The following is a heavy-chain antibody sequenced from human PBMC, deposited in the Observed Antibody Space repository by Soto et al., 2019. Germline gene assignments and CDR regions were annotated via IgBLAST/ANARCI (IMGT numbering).Heavy chain of an antibody. CDR1: GGSVSSGSYY. D-gene: IGHD3-22*01. Sequence: PSETLSLSCTVSGGSVSSGSYYWSWIRQPPGKGLEWIGYIYYSGSTNYNPSLKSRVTISVDTSKNQFSLKLSSVTAADTAVYYCARTYFYDRSGSAYWGQGTLVTVSS. CDR3: ARTYFYDRSGSAY. V-gene: IGHV4-61*01. J-gene: IGHJ4*02. CDR2: IYYSGST.